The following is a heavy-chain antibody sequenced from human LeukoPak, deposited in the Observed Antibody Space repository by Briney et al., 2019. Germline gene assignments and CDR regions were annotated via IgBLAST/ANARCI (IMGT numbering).Heavy chain of an antibody. J-gene: IGHJ5*02. CDR3: ARDVPHNWFDT. CDR1: GFTFNAYY. V-gene: IGHV3-7*01. CDR2: ISRDGNDV. Sequence: GGSLRLSCAASGFTFNAYYMGWVRQAPGKGLECVASISRDGNDVYYVDSVKGRFTISRDNARNTLYLQMNSLRAEDTAVYYCARDVPHNWFDTWGQGTLVTVSS.